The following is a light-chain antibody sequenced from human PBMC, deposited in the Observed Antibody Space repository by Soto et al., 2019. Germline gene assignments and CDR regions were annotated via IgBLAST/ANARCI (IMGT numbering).Light chain of an antibody. Sequence: EIVLTQSPGTLSLSPGERATLSCRASQSVSSSFLAWYQQKPGQAPRLLIYGASSRATAIPDRFSGSGSGTDFTLTISRLVPEDCSVYYCQQYGSSPWTFGQGTKVEIK. CDR3: QQYGSSPWT. J-gene: IGKJ1*01. CDR1: QSVSSSF. CDR2: GAS. V-gene: IGKV3-20*01.